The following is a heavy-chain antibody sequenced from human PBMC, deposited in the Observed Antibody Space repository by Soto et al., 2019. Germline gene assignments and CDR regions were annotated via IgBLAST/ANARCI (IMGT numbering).Heavy chain of an antibody. D-gene: IGHD2-15*01. CDR3: AKDSDYRDRIFWYFDL. V-gene: IGHV3-23*01. CDR1: GFTLSSYA. Sequence: EVQLLESGGGLVQPGGSLRLSCAASGFTLSSYAMSWVRQAPGKGLEWVSVISGRGGSTYYADSVKGRFTISGDNSKNTVYLQMNSLRAEDTAVYYCAKDSDYRDRIFWYFDLWGRGTLVTVSS. J-gene: IGHJ2*01. CDR2: ISGRGGST.